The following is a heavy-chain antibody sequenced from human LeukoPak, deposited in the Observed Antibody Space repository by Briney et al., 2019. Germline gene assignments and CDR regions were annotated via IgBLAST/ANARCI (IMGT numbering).Heavy chain of an antibody. D-gene: IGHD1-26*01. Sequence: GGSLRLSCAASGFTFSGYAMSWVRQAPGKGLEWVSAISGSGGSTYYADSVKGRFTISRDNSKNTLYLQMNSLRAEDTAVYYCARGRGSSIGWYYFDYWGQGTLVTVSS. V-gene: IGHV3-23*01. CDR2: ISGSGGST. CDR3: ARGRGSSIGWYYFDY. CDR1: GFTFSGYA. J-gene: IGHJ4*02.